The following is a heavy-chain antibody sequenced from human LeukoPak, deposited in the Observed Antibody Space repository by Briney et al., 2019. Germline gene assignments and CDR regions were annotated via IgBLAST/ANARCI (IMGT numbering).Heavy chain of an antibody. J-gene: IGHJ4*02. V-gene: IGHV3-48*02. CDR1: GFPFSSYV. D-gene: IGHD3-9*01. CDR2: INHNGEMI. CDR3: ARDHDWAFDL. Sequence: GGSLRLSCEASGFPFSSYVMSWVRQAPGKGLEWIAYINHNGEMIYYPDFVKGRFTISRDNAKNSLYLQMNALRDEDTAIYYRARDHDWAFDLWGQGTLVTVSS.